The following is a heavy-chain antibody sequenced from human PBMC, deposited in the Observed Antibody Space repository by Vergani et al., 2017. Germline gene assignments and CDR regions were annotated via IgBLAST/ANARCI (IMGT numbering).Heavy chain of an antibody. D-gene: IGHD2-2*01. Sequence: QVQLQQWGAGLLKPSETLSLTCAVYGGSFSGYYWSWIRQPPGKGLEWMGEINHSGSTNYNPSLKSRVTISVDTSKNQFSLKLSSVTAADTAVYYCARDHVVVVPAAPPGRGYYYGMDVWGQGTTVTVSS. CDR1: GGSFSGYY. CDR2: INHSGST. V-gene: IGHV4-34*01. CDR3: ARDHVVVVPAAPPGRGYYYGMDV. J-gene: IGHJ6*02.